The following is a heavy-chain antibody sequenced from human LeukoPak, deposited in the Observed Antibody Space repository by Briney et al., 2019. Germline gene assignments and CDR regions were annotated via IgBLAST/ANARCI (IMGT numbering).Heavy chain of an antibody. V-gene: IGHV3-53*01. Sequence: PGGSLRLSCVASEFNARYTYMTWVRQAPGKGLEWISAIYRGGYTDYADSVKGRFTISSDNPKRTLYLQMNSLSAEGTATYYCAIGSTVFHARRWGQGTRVTVSS. CDR2: IYRGGYT. J-gene: IGHJ4*02. CDR3: AIGSTVFHARR. D-gene: IGHD4-17*01. CDR1: EFNARYTY.